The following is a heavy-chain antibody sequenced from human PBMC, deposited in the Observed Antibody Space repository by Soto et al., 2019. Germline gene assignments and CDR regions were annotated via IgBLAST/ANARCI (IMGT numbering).Heavy chain of an antibody. Sequence: QVQLQESGPGLVKPSGTLSLTCAVSGGSISSSNWWSWVRQSPEKGLEWIGEIYYSGSTNYNPSLKSRVTISVDKSKNQFSLKLSSVTAADTAVYYCARAYRGGYRGLDYWGQGTLVTVSS. CDR1: GGSISSSNW. CDR2: IYYSGST. CDR3: ARAYRGGYRGLDY. V-gene: IGHV4-4*02. J-gene: IGHJ4*02. D-gene: IGHD1-26*01.